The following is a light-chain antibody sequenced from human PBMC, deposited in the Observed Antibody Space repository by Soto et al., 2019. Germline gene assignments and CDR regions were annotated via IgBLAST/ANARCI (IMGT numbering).Light chain of an antibody. Sequence: QSALTQPPSVSGSPGQSVTISCTATTTDIDYYDSVSWYQQAPGTAPKLIIYDVNNRPSGAPDRFSGSTSGNTASLTISGLQAEDETDYFCSLYSSNGSLIFGPGTKVTVL. J-gene: IGLJ1*01. CDR1: TTDIDYYDS. V-gene: IGLV2-18*01. CDR2: DVN. CDR3: SLYSSNGSLI.